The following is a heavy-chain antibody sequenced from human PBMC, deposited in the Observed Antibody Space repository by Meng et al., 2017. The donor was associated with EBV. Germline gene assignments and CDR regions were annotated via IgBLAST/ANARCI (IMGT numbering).Heavy chain of an antibody. Sequence: QVQLLQSGAGGKKPGSSVKVSCRTSGGTFRSDAVSWVRQAPGQGLEWMGGIIPIFGTANYAQKFQGRVTITADESTSTAYMELSSLRSEDTAVYYCARGYRGSSWYLGYWGQGTLVTVSS. CDR3: ARGYRGSSWYLGY. CDR1: GGTFRSDA. V-gene: IGHV1-69*01. J-gene: IGHJ4*02. D-gene: IGHD6-13*01. CDR2: IIPIFGTA.